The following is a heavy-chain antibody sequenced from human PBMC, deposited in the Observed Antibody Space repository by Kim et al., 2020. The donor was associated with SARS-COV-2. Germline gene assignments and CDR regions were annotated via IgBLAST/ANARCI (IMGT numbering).Heavy chain of an antibody. CDR2: NK. Sequence: NKNKADSVKGASTTSRDNSKNTMYLQMNSLRAEDTAVYYCARDPDTTLDYWGQGTLVTVSS. CDR3: ARDPDTTLDY. V-gene: IGHV3-30*07. J-gene: IGHJ4*02. D-gene: IGHD2-2*01.